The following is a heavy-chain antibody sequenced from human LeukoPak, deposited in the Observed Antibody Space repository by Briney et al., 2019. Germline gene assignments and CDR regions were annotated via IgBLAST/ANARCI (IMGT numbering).Heavy chain of an antibody. CDR2: IYHSGST. CDR1: GYSISSGYY. V-gene: IGHV4-38-2*01. CDR3: ARQYAPGYSSGWYRYWYFDL. D-gene: IGHD6-19*01. Sequence: SETLSLTCAVSGYSISSGYYWGWIRQPPGKGLEWIGSIYHSGSTYYNPSLKSRVTISVDTSKNQFSLKLSSVTAADTAVYYCARQYAPGYSSGWYRYWYFDLWGRGTLVTVSS. J-gene: IGHJ2*01.